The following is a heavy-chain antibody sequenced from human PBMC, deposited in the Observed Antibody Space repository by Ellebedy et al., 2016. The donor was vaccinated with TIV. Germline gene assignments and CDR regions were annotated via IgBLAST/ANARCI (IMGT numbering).Heavy chain of an antibody. V-gene: IGHV1-8*02. Sequence: ASVKVSXKASSYTFTSYGINWVRQATGQGLEWMGWMNPNSGNTGYAQKFQGRVTMTRNTSISTAYMELSSLRSEDTAVYYCARGTRNYCSSTSCYTLGYWGQGTLVTVSS. CDR3: ARGTRNYCSSTSCYTLGY. J-gene: IGHJ4*02. D-gene: IGHD2-2*02. CDR1: SYTFTSYG. CDR2: MNPNSGNT.